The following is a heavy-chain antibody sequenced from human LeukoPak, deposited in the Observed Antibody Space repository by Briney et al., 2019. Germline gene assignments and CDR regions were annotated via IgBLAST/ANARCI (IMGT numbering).Heavy chain of an antibody. Sequence: PGRSLRLSCAASGFTFSSYGMHWVRQAPGKGLEWVAVISYDGSNKYYADSVKGRFTISRDNSKNTLYLQMNSLRAEDTAVYYCAKWVSRNVVVVAAKLSYFDYWGQGTLVTVSS. D-gene: IGHD2-15*01. CDR1: GFTFSSYG. J-gene: IGHJ4*02. CDR3: AKWVSRNVVVVAAKLSYFDY. V-gene: IGHV3-30*18. CDR2: ISYDGSNK.